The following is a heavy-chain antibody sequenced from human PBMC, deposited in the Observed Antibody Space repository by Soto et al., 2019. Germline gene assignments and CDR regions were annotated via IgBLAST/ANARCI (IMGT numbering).Heavy chain of an antibody. Sequence: ASSVKVSCKASGYTFTTHGISWVRQAPGRGPEWMGWISAYNGNTNYAQRLQGRVTLTTDTSTSTVYMELRSLRSDDTAVYYCARGGGTYYYFDYWGQGTLVTVSS. CDR2: ISAYNGNT. CDR3: ARGGGTYYYFDY. V-gene: IGHV1-18*04. CDR1: GYTFTTHG. J-gene: IGHJ4*02. D-gene: IGHD2-15*01.